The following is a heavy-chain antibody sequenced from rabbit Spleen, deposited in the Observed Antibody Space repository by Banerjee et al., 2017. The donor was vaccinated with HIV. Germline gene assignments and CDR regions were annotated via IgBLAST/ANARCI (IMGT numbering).Heavy chain of an antibody. CDR2: IYGGSSGAS. D-gene: IGHD4-1*01. J-gene: IGHJ4*01. Sequence: QEQVVESGGGLVQPEGSPTLTCTASGFSLSNSDWICWVRQAPGKGLEWIACIYGGSSGASHYATWAKGRFTISKTSSTTVTLHMTSLTAADTATYFCARDLAGVIGWNFGWWGQGTLVTVS. V-gene: IGHV1S45*01. CDR1: GFSLSNSDW. CDR3: ARDLAGVIGWNFGW.